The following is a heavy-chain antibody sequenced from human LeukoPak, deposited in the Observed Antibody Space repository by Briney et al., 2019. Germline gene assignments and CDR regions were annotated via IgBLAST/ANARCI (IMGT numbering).Heavy chain of an antibody. CDR1: GFTFSSYA. V-gene: IGHV3-53*01. D-gene: IGHD3-10*01. J-gene: IGHJ4*02. CDR2: IYSGGST. Sequence: GGSLRLSCAASGFTFSSYAMSWVRQAPGKGLEWVSVIYSGGSTYYADSVKGRFTISRDNSKNTLYLQMNSLRAEDTAVYYCARDVGGLDYWGQGTLVTVSS. CDR3: ARDVGGLDY.